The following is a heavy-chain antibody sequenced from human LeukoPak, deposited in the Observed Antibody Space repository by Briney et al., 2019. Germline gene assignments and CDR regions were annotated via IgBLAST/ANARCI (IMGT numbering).Heavy chain of an antibody. CDR3: ARDHGYYDFWSGYYWGSYFDY. J-gene: IGHJ4*02. CDR1: GFTFSSYS. V-gene: IGHV3-48*04. CDR2: ISSSSSTI. Sequence: GGSLRLSCAASGFTFSSYSMNWVRQAPGKGLEWVSYISSSSSTIYYADSVKSRFTISRDNAKDSLYLQMNSLRAEDTAVYYCARDHGYYDFWSGYYWGSYFDYWGQGTLVTVSS. D-gene: IGHD3-3*01.